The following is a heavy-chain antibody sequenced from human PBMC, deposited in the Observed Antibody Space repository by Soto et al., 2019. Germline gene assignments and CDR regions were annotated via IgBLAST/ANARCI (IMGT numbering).Heavy chain of an antibody. CDR3: ARDDEYSGNGMDG. Sequence: QVQLVESGGGVVQPGRSLRLSCAASGFTFSNYGMHWVRQAPGKGLEWVAVILNDGSNRYHADSVKDRFTISRDNSKNTLYLKMNSLRAEDTAVYYCARDDEYSGNGMDGWGQGTTVTVS. D-gene: IGHD3-10*01. J-gene: IGHJ6*02. CDR1: GFTFSNYG. V-gene: IGHV3-33*01. CDR2: ILNDGSNR.